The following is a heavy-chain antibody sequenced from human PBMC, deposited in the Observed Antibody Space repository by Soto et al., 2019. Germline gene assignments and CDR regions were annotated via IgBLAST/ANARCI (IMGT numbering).Heavy chain of an antibody. V-gene: IGHV3-23*01. J-gene: IGHJ5*02. D-gene: IGHD1-26*01. CDR1: GFTFSRYT. CDR3: AKVTWHHPSGGES. CDR2: IDGSGDRT. Sequence: EVQLLESGGGLVQPGGYLRLSCAASGFTFSRYTRSCVRQATGKGLEWVSGIDGSGDRTYYAYSVTGRVTISRDSSKTTLYLQMNSLRAEDTAVYYGAKVTWHHPSGGESWGQGALVTVSA.